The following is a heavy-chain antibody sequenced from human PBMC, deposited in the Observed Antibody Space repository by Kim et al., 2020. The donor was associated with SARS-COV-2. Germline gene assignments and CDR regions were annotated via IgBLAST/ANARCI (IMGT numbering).Heavy chain of an antibody. Sequence: GGSLRLSCAASGFTFSSYGMHWVRPAPGKGLEWVAVIWYDGSNKYYADSVKGRFTISRDNSKNTLYLQMNSLRAEDTAVYYCAKIGVAAAGTGGDYWGQGTLVTVSS. V-gene: IGHV3-33*06. CDR3: AKIGVAAAGTGGDY. CDR1: GFTFSSYG. J-gene: IGHJ4*02. D-gene: IGHD6-13*01. CDR2: IWYDGSNK.